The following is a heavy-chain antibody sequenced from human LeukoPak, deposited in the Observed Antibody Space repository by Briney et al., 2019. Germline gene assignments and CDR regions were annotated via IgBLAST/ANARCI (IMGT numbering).Heavy chain of an antibody. V-gene: IGHV3-9*03. D-gene: IGHD5-18*01. Sequence: PGRSLRLSCAASGFTFDDYAMHWARQAPGKGLEWVSGISWNSGSIGYADSVKGRFTISRDNAKNSLYLQMNSLRAEDMALYYCAKAGLWSGFDYWGQETLVTVSS. CDR3: AKAGLWSGFDY. CDR1: GFTFDDYA. J-gene: IGHJ4*02. CDR2: ISWNSGSI.